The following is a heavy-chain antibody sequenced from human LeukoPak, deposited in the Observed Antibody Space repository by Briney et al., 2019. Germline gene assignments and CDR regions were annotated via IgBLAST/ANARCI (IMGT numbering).Heavy chain of an antibody. CDR3: ARPGGGRHAFDI. D-gene: IGHD3-10*01. J-gene: IGHJ3*02. V-gene: IGHV4-34*01. CDR2: INHSGST. Sequence: PSETLSLTCAVYGGSFSGYYWSWIRQPPGKGLEWIGEINHSGSTNYNPSLKSRVTISVDTSKNQFSLKLSSVTAADTAVYYCARPGGGRHAFDIWGQGTMVTVSS. CDR1: GGSFSGYY.